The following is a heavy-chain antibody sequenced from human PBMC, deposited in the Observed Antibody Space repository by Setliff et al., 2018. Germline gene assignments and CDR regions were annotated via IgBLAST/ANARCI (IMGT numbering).Heavy chain of an antibody. D-gene: IGHD5-18*01. CDR2: IRGRTDNYAT. CDR3: TFARDGYDVFDI. J-gene: IGHJ3*02. CDR1: GFSFSGSA. V-gene: IGHV3-73*01. Sequence: GGSLRLSCAASGFSFSGSAVYWVRQASVKGLEWIGRIRGRTDNYATAYAASVRGRFTISRDDSTNTAYLQMNSLKTEDTAVYYCTFARDGYDVFDIWGQGTMVTVSS.